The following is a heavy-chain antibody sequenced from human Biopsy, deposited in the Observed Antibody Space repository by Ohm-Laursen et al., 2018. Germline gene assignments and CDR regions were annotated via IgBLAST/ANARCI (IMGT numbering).Heavy chain of an antibody. CDR2: ISYTGYT. CDR3: GRREVVITHDAFDT. D-gene: IGHD3-22*01. J-gene: IGHJ3*02. V-gene: IGHV4-59*08. Sequence: TLSLTCTVSGGSFTGHYWSWIRQPPGKGLEWIGHISYTGYTSYKSSLKSRVTISLDTSRKHFSLRLTSLAAADTAVYYCGRREVVITHDAFDTWGQGTMVTVSS. CDR1: GGSFTGHY.